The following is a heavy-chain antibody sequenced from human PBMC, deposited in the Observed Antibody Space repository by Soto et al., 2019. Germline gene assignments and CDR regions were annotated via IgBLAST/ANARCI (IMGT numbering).Heavy chain of an antibody. Sequence: GASVKVSCKASGYTFTNYAIHWVRQAPGQRPEWMGWINGGNGDPRYSQKFQGRVTISRDTSASTAYMDLRSLRSEDTAVYYCTIRLWGVEIWGQGTMVTVS. CDR3: TIRLWGVEI. CDR1: GYTFTNYA. V-gene: IGHV1-3*01. D-gene: IGHD2-2*02. CDR2: INGGNGDP. J-gene: IGHJ3*02.